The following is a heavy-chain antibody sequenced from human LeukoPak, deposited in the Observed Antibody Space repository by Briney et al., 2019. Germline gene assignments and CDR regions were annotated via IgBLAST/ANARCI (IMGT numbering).Heavy chain of an antibody. V-gene: IGHV3-53*01. D-gene: IGHD1-14*01. CDR1: GFTVITND. CDR3: ARGVEPLAANTLAY. J-gene: IGHJ4*02. Sequence: GGSLRLSCAASGFTVITNDMTWVRRAPRKGLEWVSVLYSDGNTKYADSVQGRFTISRDNSKNTLYLEMNSLSPDDTAVYYCARGVEPLAANTLAYWGQGTLVTVSS. CDR2: LYSDGNT.